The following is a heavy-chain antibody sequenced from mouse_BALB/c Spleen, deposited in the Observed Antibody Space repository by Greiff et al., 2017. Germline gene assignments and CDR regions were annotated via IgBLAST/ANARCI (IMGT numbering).Heavy chain of an antibody. D-gene: IGHD2-4*01. J-gene: IGHJ4*01. CDR3: TRYYDYEYDMDY. Sequence: VQRVESGAELVKPGASVKLSCKASGYTFTSYYMYWVQQRPGQGLEWIGEINPSNGGTNFNEKFKSKATLTVDKSSSTAYMQLSSLTSEDSAVYYCTRYYDYEYDMDYWGQGTSVTVSS. CDR1: GYTFTSYY. V-gene: IGHV1S81*02. CDR2: INPSNGGT.